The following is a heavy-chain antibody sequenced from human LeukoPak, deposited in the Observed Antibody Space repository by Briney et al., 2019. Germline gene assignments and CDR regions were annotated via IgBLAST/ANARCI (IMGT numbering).Heavy chain of an antibody. V-gene: IGHV4-59*01. CDR2: IHYSGST. J-gene: IGHJ4*02. Sequence: PSETLSLTCTVSGGSISSYYWSWIRQPPGKGLEWIGYIHYSGSTNYNPSLKSRVTISVDTSKNQFSLKLSSVTAADTAVYYCARALYFRYYFDYWGQGTLVTVSS. CDR3: ARALYFRYYFDY. D-gene: IGHD2-8*01. CDR1: GGSISSYY.